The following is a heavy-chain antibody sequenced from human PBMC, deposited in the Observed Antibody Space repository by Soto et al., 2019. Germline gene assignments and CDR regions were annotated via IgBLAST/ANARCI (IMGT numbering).Heavy chain of an antibody. CDR3: ARKKGWRWHNSPFDY. Sequence: GGSLRLSCAAPGFTFSDYYMSWIRQAPGKGLEWVSYISSSGSTIYYADSVKGRFTISRDNAKNSLYLQMNSLRAEDTAVYYCARKKGWRWHNSPFDYWGQGTLVTVSS. CDR1: GFTFSDYY. J-gene: IGHJ4*02. V-gene: IGHV3-11*01. CDR2: ISSSGSTI. D-gene: IGHD1-20*01.